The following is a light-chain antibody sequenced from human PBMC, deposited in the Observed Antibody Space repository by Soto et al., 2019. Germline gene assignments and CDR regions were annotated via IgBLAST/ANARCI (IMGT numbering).Light chain of an antibody. CDR2: RNN. V-gene: IGLV1-47*01. CDR1: SSNIGSNY. CDR3: AAWYDSLSGPV. J-gene: IGLJ3*02. Sequence: QSVLTQPPSASGTPGQRVTISCSGSSSNIGSNYVYWYQQLPGTAPKLLISRNNQRPSGVPDRFSGSKSGTSASLAISGLRSEDDADYYCAAWYDSLSGPVFGGGTKLTVL.